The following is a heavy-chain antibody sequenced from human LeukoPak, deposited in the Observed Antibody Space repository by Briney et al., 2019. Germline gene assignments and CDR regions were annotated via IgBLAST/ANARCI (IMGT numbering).Heavy chain of an antibody. V-gene: IGHV4-30-2*01. CDR3: ARGPRVTTASYYFDY. Sequence: SETLSLTCAVSGGSISSGGYSWSWIRQPPGKGLEWIGYIYHSGSTYYNPSLKSRVTISVDRSKNQFSLKLSSVTAADTAVYYCARGPRVTTASYYFDYWGQGTLVTVSS. CDR2: IYHSGST. CDR1: GGSISSGGYS. D-gene: IGHD4-17*01. J-gene: IGHJ4*02.